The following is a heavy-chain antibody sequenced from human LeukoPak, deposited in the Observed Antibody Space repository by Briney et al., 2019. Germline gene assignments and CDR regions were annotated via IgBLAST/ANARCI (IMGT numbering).Heavy chain of an antibody. CDR2: ISWNSGSI. J-gene: IGHJ4*02. CDR3: AKDINPMVRGASFDY. CDR1: GFTFDDYA. D-gene: IGHD3-10*01. V-gene: IGHV3-9*01. Sequence: PGRSLRLSCAASGFTFDDYAMHWVRQAPGKGLEWVSGISWNSGSIGYADSVKGRFTISRDNAKNSLYLQMNSLRAEDTALYYCAKDINPMVRGASFDYWGQGTLVIVSS.